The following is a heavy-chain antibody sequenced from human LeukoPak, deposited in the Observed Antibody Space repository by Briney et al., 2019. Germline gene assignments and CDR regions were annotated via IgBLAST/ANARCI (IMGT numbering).Heavy chain of an antibody. J-gene: IGHJ4*02. V-gene: IGHV4-4*07. CDR3: ARDLYYYDSSYYLFDY. D-gene: IGHD3-22*01. CDR1: GGSISSYY. Sequence: SETLSLTCTVSGGSISSYYWSWIRQPAGKGLEWIGRIHTSGSTNYNPSLKSRVTMSVDTSKNQFSLKLSSVTAADTAVYYCARDLYYYDSSYYLFDYWGQGTLVTVSS. CDR2: IHTSGST.